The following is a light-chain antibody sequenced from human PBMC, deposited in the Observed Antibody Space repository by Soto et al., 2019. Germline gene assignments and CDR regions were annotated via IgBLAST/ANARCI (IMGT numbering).Light chain of an antibody. V-gene: IGKV1-39*01. CDR2: GAS. J-gene: IGKJ2*01. Sequence: DIQMTQSPSSLSASVGDRVTITCRTSQSISSHLNWYQHKPGKAPKLLIFGASSLQSGVPSRFSGSGSGTDFTLTISRLFPEDFATYCCQQSYGASRTFGQGTRLEVK. CDR1: QSISSH. CDR3: QQSYGASRT.